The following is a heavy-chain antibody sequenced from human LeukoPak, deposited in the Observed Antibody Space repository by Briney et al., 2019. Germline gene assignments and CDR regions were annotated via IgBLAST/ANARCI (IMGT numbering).Heavy chain of an antibody. CDR2: INHSGST. CDR3: ARESQVQWLRVLGGKGRWFDP. Sequence: SETLSLTCAVYGGSFSGYYWSWIRQPPGKGLEWIGEINHSGSTNYNPSLKSRVTISVDTSKNQFSLKLSSVTAADTAVYYCARESQVQWLRVLGGKGRWFDPWGQGTLVTVSS. D-gene: IGHD5-12*01. CDR1: GGSFSGYY. V-gene: IGHV4-34*01. J-gene: IGHJ5*02.